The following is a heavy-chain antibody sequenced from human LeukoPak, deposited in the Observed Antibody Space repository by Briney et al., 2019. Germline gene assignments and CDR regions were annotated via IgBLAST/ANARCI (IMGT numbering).Heavy chain of an antibody. CDR1: GFTFDDYG. CDR2: INWNGGST. CDR3: ARSPRGVVVPAAIQGMEYYFDY. Sequence: GGPLRLSCAASGFTFDDYGMSWVRQAPGKGLEWVSGINWNGGSTGYADSVKGRFTISRDNAKNSLYPQMNSLRAEDTALYYCARSPRGVVVPAAIQGMEYYFDYWGQGTLVTVSS. J-gene: IGHJ4*02. D-gene: IGHD2-2*02. V-gene: IGHV3-20*04.